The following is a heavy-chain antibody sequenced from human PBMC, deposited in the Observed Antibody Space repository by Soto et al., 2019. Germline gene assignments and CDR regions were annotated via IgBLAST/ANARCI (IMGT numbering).Heavy chain of an antibody. CDR3: ARDNTGAPDG. V-gene: IGHV4-4*07. J-gene: IGHJ3*01. CDR2: IYTDGST. CDR1: GASVTTFS. D-gene: IGHD7-27*01. Sequence: QVQLQESGPGLVEPSETLSLTCIVSGASVTTFSWNWIRQSAGKGLEWIGRIYTDGSTSYIPSLTSRDTPSHETPPKNHSSNTRSLSAAETAASFSARDNTGAPDGLGQGTMVTVA.